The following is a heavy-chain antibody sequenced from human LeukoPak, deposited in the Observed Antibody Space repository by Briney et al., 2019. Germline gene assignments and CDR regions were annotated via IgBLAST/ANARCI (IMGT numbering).Heavy chain of an antibody. CDR2: ISDSGGST. Sequence: VGSLRLSCAASGFTFSSYAMSWVRQAPGKGLEWVSGISDSGGSTYYADSVKGRFTISRDNSKNTLYLQMNSLRAEDTAVYYCAELGITMIGGVWGKGTTVTISS. CDR3: AELGITMIGGV. D-gene: IGHD3-10*02. V-gene: IGHV3-23*01. CDR1: GFTFSSYA. J-gene: IGHJ6*04.